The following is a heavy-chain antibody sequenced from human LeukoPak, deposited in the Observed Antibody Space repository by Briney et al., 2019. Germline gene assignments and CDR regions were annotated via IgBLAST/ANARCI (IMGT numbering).Heavy chain of an antibody. Sequence: SETLSLTCAVYGGSFSGYYWSWIRQPPGKGLEWIWEINHSGSTNYNPSLKRRVTISVDTATNQFPLKLSSVTAADTAVYYCARGQYCSGGSCYSDWFDPWGQGTLVTVSS. CDR1: GGSFSGYY. V-gene: IGHV4-34*01. CDR2: INHSGST. D-gene: IGHD2-15*01. CDR3: ARGQYCSGGSCYSDWFDP. J-gene: IGHJ5*02.